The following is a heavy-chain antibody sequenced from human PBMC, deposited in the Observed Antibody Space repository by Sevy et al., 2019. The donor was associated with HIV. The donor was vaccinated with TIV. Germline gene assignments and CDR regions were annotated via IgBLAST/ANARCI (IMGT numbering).Heavy chain of an antibody. CDR1: GFTFSSYA. CDR3: ASVYSGSYWGAY. V-gene: IGHV3-23*01. CDR2: ISGSGGST. J-gene: IGHJ4*02. Sequence: GGSLRLSCAASGFTFSSYAMSWVRQAPGKGLEWVSAISGSGGSTYYADSVKGRFTISRDNSKNTLYLQMNSLRDEDTAVYYCASVYSGSYWGAYWGQGTLVTVSS. D-gene: IGHD1-26*01.